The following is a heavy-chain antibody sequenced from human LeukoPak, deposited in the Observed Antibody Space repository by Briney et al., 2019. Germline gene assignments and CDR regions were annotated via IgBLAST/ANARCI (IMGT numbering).Heavy chain of an antibody. J-gene: IGHJ6*03. CDR1: GFTFSSYG. V-gene: IGHV3-23*01. Sequence: GGSLRLSCAASGFTFSSYGMSWVRQAPGKGLEWVSGISDSGGSTKHAVSVKGRFTISRDNSKDTLYLQMNSLRAEDTAVYYCAKIGRRYDFWTGYYEEEVDYMDVWGKGTTVTVSS. CDR3: AKIGRRYDFWTGYYEEEVDYMDV. CDR2: ISDSGGST. D-gene: IGHD3-3*01.